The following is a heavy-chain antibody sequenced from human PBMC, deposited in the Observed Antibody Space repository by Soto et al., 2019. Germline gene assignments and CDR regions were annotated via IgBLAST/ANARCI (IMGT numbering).Heavy chain of an antibody. CDR3: ARIFGAIYYCDS. J-gene: IGHJ4*02. Sequence: QVQLVQSGAEVKKPGASVKVSCKASGYTFTSYGISWVRQAPGQGLEWMGWISTYNGNTNYAQDLQGRITMTTDTSTRTAYMELRSLTSADTAVYYCARIFGAIYYCDSCGQGTLVTVSS. D-gene: IGHD3-3*01. CDR2: ISTYNGNT. CDR1: GYTFTSYG. V-gene: IGHV1-18*01.